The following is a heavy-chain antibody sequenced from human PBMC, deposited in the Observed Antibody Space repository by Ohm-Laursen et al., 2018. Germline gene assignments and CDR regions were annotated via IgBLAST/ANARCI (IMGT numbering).Heavy chain of an antibody. CDR2: ISGSGGST. D-gene: IGHD6-6*01. V-gene: IGHV3-23*01. Sequence: SLRLSCAATGFTFSNYVMRWVRQAPGKGLEWVSAISGSGGSTYYADSVKGRFTISRDNYKNTLYLRMNSLRADDTAVYYCAPHSSSSNYWGQGTLVTVSS. CDR3: APHSSSSNY. CDR1: GFTFSNYV. J-gene: IGHJ4*02.